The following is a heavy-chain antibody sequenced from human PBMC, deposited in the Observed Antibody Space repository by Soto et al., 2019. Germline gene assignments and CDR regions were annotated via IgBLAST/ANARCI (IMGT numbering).Heavy chain of an antibody. CDR1: GFTFSTYG. CDR3: AKEYGSTWIDH. CDR2: MSYDGTKE. V-gene: IGHV3-30*18. J-gene: IGHJ4*02. D-gene: IGHD6-13*01. Sequence: QVELVESGGGVVQPGRSLRLSCAASGFTFSTYGMHWVRQAPGKGLEWVAAMSYDGTKEYYVDSVKGRFTISRDNSRNTLFLQLTSLRAGDTAVYYCAKEYGSTWIDHWGQGTLVTVSS.